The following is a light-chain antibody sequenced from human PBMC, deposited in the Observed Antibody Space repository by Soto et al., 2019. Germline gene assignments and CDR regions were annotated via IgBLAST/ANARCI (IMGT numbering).Light chain of an antibody. J-gene: IGKJ4*01. CDR3: QQFNIWPHMLS. CDR1: QGIRND. Sequence: AIQMTQSPSSLSASVGDRVTITCRASQGIRNDLGWYQQKPGKAPKLLIYAASTLQSGVPSRFSGSGSGTEFTLTISSLQSEDFAVYYCQQFNIWPHMLSFGGGTKLEMK. V-gene: IGKV1-6*01. CDR2: AAS.